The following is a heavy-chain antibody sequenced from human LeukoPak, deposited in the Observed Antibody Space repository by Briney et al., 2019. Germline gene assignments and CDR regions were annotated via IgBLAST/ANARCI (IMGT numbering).Heavy chain of an antibody. CDR1: GYTFTNHA. V-gene: IGHV1-2*06. CDR2: INPNSGGT. Sequence: ASVKVSCKASGYTFTNHAMHWVRQAPGQGLEWMGRINPNSGGTNYAQKFQGRVTMTRDTSISTAYMELSRLRSDDTAVYYCARGGIVVVTKDWFDPWGQGTLVTVSS. D-gene: IGHD3-22*01. CDR3: ARGGIVVVTKDWFDP. J-gene: IGHJ5*02.